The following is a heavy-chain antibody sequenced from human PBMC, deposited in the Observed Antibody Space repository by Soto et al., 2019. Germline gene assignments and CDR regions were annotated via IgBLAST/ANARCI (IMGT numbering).Heavy chain of an antibody. CDR1: GGSISSSNW. CDR3: ARVVGPDSSCWYARDAFDI. D-gene: IGHD6-19*01. J-gene: IGHJ3*02. Sequence: QVQLQESGPGLVKPSGTLSLTCAVSGGSISSSNWWSWVRQPPGKGLEWIGEIYHSGSTNYNPSLQRRVTISVDKSKNPFSLKVSSLTAADTAVYYCARVVGPDSSCWYARDAFDIWGQGTMVTVSS. V-gene: IGHV4-4*02. CDR2: IYHSGST.